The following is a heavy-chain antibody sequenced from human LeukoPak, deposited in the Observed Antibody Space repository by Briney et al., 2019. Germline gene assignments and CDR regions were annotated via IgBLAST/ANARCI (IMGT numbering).Heavy chain of an antibody. D-gene: IGHD4-11*01. V-gene: IGHV1-69*05. J-gene: IGHJ4*02. CDR2: IIPIFGTA. Sequence: SVKVSCKASGGTFSSYAISWVRQAPGQGLEWMGGIIPIFGTANYAQKFQGRVTITTDESTSTAYMELSSLRSEDTAVYYCVRGVVTTACVNFDYWGQGTLVTVSS. CDR3: VRGVVTTACVNFDY. CDR1: GGTFSSYA.